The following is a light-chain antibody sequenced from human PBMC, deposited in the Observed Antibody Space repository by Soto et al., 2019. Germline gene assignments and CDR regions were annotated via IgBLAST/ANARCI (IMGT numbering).Light chain of an antibody. J-gene: IGLJ2*01. CDR2: INSDGSH. V-gene: IGLV4-69*01. CDR1: PGHSTYA. Sequence: QAVVSQSPSASASLGASVKLTCTLTPGHSTYAIAWYQQRPGQGPTFLMKINSDGSHTKGAGIPDRFSGSSSGAERYLTISNLQSEDEADYYCQAWDAGVVFGGGTQLTVL. CDR3: QAWDAGVV.